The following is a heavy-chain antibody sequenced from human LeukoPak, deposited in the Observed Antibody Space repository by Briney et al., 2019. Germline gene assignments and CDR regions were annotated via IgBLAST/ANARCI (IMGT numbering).Heavy chain of an antibody. Sequence: SETLSLTCTVSGGSIVGYYWSWIRQPPGKGLEWIGYKNENGHTDYNPSPKSRVTISLDTSKNQFSLRLSSVTAADTAVYFCARDVGGGPFYDYWGQGTLVTVSS. CDR3: ARDVGGGPFYDY. J-gene: IGHJ4*02. CDR1: GGSIVGYY. CDR2: KNENGHT. V-gene: IGHV4-59*01. D-gene: IGHD2-15*01.